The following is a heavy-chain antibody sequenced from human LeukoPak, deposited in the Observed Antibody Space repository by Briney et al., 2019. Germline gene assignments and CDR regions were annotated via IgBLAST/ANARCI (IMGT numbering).Heavy chain of an antibody. Sequence: VDLGGSLRLSCAASGFTFSSYSMNWVRQAPGKGLEWVSSISSSSSYIYYADSVKGRFTISRDNAKNSLYLQMNSLRAEDTAVYYCAELGITMIGGVWGKGTTVTISS. CDR3: AELGITMIGGV. CDR2: ISSSSSYI. V-gene: IGHV3-21*01. J-gene: IGHJ6*04. CDR1: GFTFSSYS. D-gene: IGHD3-10*02.